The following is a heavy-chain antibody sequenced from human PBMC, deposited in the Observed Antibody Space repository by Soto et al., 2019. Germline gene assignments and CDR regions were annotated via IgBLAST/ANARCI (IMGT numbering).Heavy chain of an antibody. J-gene: IGHJ4*02. D-gene: IGHD6-19*01. CDR3: AVPTRVAGTAFDY. V-gene: IGHV1-69*02. Sequence: QVQLVQSGAEVKKPGSSVKVSCKASGGTFSSYTISWVRQAPGQGLEWMGRIIPILGIANYAQKFQGRVTITADKSTSTAYMELSSLRSEDTAVYYWAVPTRVAGTAFDYWGQGTLVTVSS. CDR2: IIPILGIA. CDR1: GGTFSSYT.